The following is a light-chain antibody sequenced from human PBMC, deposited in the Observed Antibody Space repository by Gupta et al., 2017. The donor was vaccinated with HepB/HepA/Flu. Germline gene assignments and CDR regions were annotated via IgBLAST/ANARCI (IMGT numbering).Light chain of an antibody. CDR2: DVS. J-gene: IGLJ2*01. Sequence: QSALTQPASVSGSHGPSITISCTGTSSDVGAYIYVSWYQQHPGKAPKLMIYDVSDRPSGVSNRFSGSKSGNTASLTISGLQAEDEADYYCNSYTTSSTPVVFGGGTKLTVL. CDR1: SSDVGAYIY. CDR3: NSYTTSSTPVV. V-gene: IGLV2-14*03.